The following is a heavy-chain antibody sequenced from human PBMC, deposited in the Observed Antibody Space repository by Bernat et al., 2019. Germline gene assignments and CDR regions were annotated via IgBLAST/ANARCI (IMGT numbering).Heavy chain of an antibody. CDR2: INHSGST. J-gene: IGHJ4*02. CDR3: AREWHDSSGYYYPEDYFDY. D-gene: IGHD3-22*01. V-gene: IGHV4-34*01. CDR1: GGSFSGYY. Sequence: QVQLQQWGAGLLKPSETLSLTCAVYGGSFSGYYWSWIRQPPGKGLEWIGEINHSGSTNYNPSLKSRVTISVDTSKNQFSLKLSSVTAADTAVYYCAREWHDSSGYYYPEDYFDYWGQGTLVTVSS.